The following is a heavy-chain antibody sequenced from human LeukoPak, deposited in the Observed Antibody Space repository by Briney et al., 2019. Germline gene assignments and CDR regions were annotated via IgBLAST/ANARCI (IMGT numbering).Heavy chain of an antibody. CDR2: IRSKAYGGTT. V-gene: IGHV3-49*04. D-gene: IGHD4-11*01. J-gene: IGHJ6*02. CDR1: GFTFGDYA. Sequence: AGGSLRLSCTASGFTFGDYAMSWVRQAPGKGLEWVGFIRSKAYGGTTEYAASVKGRFTISRDDSKSIAYLQMNSLKTEDTAVYYCTRASTVPRQDYYYYGMDVWGQGTTVTVSS. CDR3: TRASTVPRQDYYYYGMDV.